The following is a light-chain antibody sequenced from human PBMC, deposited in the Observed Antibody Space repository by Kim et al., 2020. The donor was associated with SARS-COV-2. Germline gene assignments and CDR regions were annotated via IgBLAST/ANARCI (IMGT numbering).Light chain of an antibody. CDR1: NFEEEG. CDR2: YDS. J-gene: IGLJ3*02. Sequence: SYELTQPPSVSVAPGETARITCGGNNFEEEGVHWYQQKPGLAPVVVIYYDSDRPSGIPERFSGSNSGNTATLTISRVEAGDEADYYCQVWNSTTDHWVFGGGTKLTVL. V-gene: IGLV3-21*04. CDR3: QVWNSTTDHWV.